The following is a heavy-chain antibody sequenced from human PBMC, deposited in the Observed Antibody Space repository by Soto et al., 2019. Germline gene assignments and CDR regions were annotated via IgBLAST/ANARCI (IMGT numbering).Heavy chain of an antibody. D-gene: IGHD3-10*01. CDR2: INPNSGGT. Sequence: QVQLVQSGAEVKKPGASVKVSCKPSGYTFAGFHIHWVRQAPGQGLEWMGWINPNSGGTNYAQRFPGWVTMTRDTAISTAYMALNRLRSDATAVYYCARGGAYNLEFDSWGQGPLVTVS. V-gene: IGHV1-2*04. J-gene: IGHJ4*02. CDR1: GYTFAGFH. CDR3: ARGGAYNLEFDS.